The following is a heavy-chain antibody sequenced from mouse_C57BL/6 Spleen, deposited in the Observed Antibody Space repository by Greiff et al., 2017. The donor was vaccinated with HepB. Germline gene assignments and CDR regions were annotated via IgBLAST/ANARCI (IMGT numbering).Heavy chain of an antibody. CDR2: ILPGSGST. CDR3: ARSTTVVATSYYYAMDY. Sequence: LVESGAELMKPGASVKLSCKATGYTFTGYWIEWVKQRPGHGLEWIGEILPGSGSTNYNEKFKGKATFTADTSSNTAYMQLSSLTTEDSAIYYCARSTTVVATSYYYAMDYWGQGTSVTVSS. V-gene: IGHV1-9*01. D-gene: IGHD1-1*01. J-gene: IGHJ4*01. CDR1: GYTFTGYW.